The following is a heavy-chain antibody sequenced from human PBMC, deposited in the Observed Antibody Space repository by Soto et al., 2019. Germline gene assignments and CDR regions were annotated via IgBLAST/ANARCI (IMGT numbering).Heavy chain of an antibody. CDR3: ARDCLVSGTFSKIAVAGTGVSDY. J-gene: IGHJ4*02. Sequence: PGGSLRLSCAASGFTFSSYWMSWVCQAPGKGLEWVANIKQDGSEKYYVDSVKGRFTISRDNAKNSLYLQMNSLRAEDTAVYYCARDCLVSGTFSKIAVAGTGVSDYWGQGTLVTVSS. V-gene: IGHV3-7*01. CDR2: IKQDGSEK. CDR1: GFTFSSYW. D-gene: IGHD6-19*01.